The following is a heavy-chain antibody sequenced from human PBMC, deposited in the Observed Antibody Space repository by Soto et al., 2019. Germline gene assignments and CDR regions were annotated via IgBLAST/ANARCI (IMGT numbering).Heavy chain of an antibody. V-gene: IGHV4-31*03. J-gene: IGHJ6*02. CDR2: INYSGST. D-gene: IGHD4-4*01. CDR3: ARGVTTAFYYCGMDV. Sequence: QVQLQESGPGLVKPSQTLSLTCTVSGGSISSGGYYWSWIRQHPGKGLEWIGYINYSGSTYYNPSLKRRVTITVDTSKNQFSLKLSSVTAADTAVYYCARGVTTAFYYCGMDVWGQGTTVTVSS. CDR1: GGSISSGGYY.